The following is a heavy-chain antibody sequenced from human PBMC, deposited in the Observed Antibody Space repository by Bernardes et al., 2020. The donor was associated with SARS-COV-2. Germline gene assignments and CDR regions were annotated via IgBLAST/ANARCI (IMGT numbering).Heavy chain of an antibody. J-gene: IGHJ4*02. V-gene: IGHV3-33*01. CDR1: GFTFRSYG. CDR2: IWYDGSNK. Sequence: GWSLIRSCAASGFTFRSYGMHWVRQAPGKGLEWVAVIWYDGSNKYYADSVKGRFTISRDISKNTLYLQMNSLRAEDTAVYYCAREIGEQSYFDYWGQGTLVTVSS. CDR3: AREIGEQSYFDY. D-gene: IGHD4-17*01.